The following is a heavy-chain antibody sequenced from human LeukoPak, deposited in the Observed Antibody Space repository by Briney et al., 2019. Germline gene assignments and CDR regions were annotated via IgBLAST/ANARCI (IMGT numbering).Heavy chain of an antibody. CDR3: ARRRIAAAGKGWSGAFDI. V-gene: IGHV3-7*01. CDR1: GFTVSSNY. D-gene: IGHD6-13*01. CDR2: IKQDGSEK. J-gene: IGHJ3*02. Sequence: PGGSLTLSCAASGFTVSSNYMSWVRQAPGKGLEWVANIKQDGSEKYYVDSVKGRFTISRDNAKNSLYLQMNSLRAEDTAVYYCARRRIAAAGKGWSGAFDIWGQGTMVTVSS.